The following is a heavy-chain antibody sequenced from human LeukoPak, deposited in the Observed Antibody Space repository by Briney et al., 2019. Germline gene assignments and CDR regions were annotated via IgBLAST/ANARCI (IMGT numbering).Heavy chain of an antibody. CDR1: GYTFTSYD. CDR3: AIYFSTYYYDSSGTFDY. V-gene: IGHV1-8*01. D-gene: IGHD3-22*01. J-gene: IGHJ4*02. CDR2: MNPNSGNT. Sequence: APVKVSCKASGYTFTSYDINWVRQATGQGLEWMGWMNPNSGNTGYAQKFQGRVTMTRNTSISTAYMELSSLRSEDTAVYYCAIYFSTYYYDSSGTFDYWGQGTLVTVSS.